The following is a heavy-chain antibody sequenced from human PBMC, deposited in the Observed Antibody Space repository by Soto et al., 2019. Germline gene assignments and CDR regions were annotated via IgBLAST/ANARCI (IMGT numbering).Heavy chain of an antibody. D-gene: IGHD3-22*01. CDR3: AKDNYYDSSGYYYLITN. CDR1: GITFSNYA. Sequence: EVQLLESGGGLVQSGGSLRLSCVASGITFSNYAKSGKIYYADSVKGRFTISRDNSKNTLYLQMNSLRAEDTAVYYCAKDNYYDSSGYYYLITNWGQGTLVAVSS. V-gene: IGHV3-23*01. CDR2: GKI. J-gene: IGHJ4*02.